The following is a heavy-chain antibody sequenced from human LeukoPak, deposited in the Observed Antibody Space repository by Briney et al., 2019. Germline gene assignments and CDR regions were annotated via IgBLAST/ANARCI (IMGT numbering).Heavy chain of an antibody. J-gene: IGHJ4*02. CDR1: GGSISSYY. Sequence: SETLSLTCTVSGGSISSYYWSWIRQPPGKGLEWIGYVYYSGSTNYNPSLKSRVTISVDTSKNQFSLKLSSVTAADTAVYYCARDRGYSSGCDYWGQGTLVTGSS. D-gene: IGHD6-19*01. CDR2: VYYSGST. CDR3: ARDRGYSSGCDY. V-gene: IGHV4-59*01.